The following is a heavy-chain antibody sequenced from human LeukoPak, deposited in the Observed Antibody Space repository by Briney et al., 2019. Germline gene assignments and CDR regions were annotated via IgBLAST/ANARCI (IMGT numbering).Heavy chain of an antibody. CDR1: GFTFDDYG. CDR3: ARDPYYGSGSYTMDV. V-gene: IGHV3-20*01. Sequence: GGSLRLSCAASGFTFDDYGMSWVRQAPGKGLEWVSGINWNGGSTGYADSVKGRFTISRDNAKNSLYLHMNSLRAEDTALYHCARDPYYGSGSYTMDVWGKGTTVTVSS. D-gene: IGHD3-10*01. J-gene: IGHJ6*03. CDR2: INWNGGST.